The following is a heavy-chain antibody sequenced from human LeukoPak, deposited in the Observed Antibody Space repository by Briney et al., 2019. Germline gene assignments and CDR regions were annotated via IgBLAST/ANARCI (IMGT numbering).Heavy chain of an antibody. CDR3: ARDPPYYYGSGTSEDDY. J-gene: IGHJ4*02. Sequence: SGTLSLTRAISGGSISSSNWWSWVRQPPGKGLEWIGEIYHSGSTNYNPSLKSRVTISVDKSKNQFSLKLSSVTAADTAVYYCARDPPYYYGSGTSEDDYWGQGTLVTVSS. V-gene: IGHV4-4*02. CDR2: IYHSGST. CDR1: GGSISSSNW. D-gene: IGHD3-10*01.